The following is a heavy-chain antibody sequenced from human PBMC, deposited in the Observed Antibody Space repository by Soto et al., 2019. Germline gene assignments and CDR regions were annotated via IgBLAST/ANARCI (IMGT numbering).Heavy chain of an antibody. CDR1: GFTFSSYS. CDR2: ISSRSSTI. CDR3: ARGQEVRGGSRMDV. Sequence: PGGSLRLSCAASGFTFSSYSMNWVRQAPGKGLEWVSYISSRSSTIYYADSVKGRFTISRDNAKNSLYLQMNSLRAEDTAVYYCARGQEVRGGSRMDVWGQGTTVTVSS. V-gene: IGHV3-48*01. J-gene: IGHJ6*02. D-gene: IGHD3-10*01.